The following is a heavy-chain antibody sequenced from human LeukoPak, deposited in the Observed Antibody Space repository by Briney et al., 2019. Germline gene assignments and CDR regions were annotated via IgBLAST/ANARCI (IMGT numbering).Heavy chain of an antibody. D-gene: IGHD6-25*01. V-gene: IGHV4-59*08. J-gene: IGHJ4*02. CDR3: ARHYYPAAAGDY. Sequence: PSETLSLTCTVSGGSIGDYYWSWIRQPPGKGLEWIGYIYYSGSTNYNSSLKSRVTISVDTSKNQFSLKLYSVTAADTAVYYCARHYYPAAAGDYWGQGTLVTVSS. CDR1: GGSIGDYY. CDR2: IYYSGST.